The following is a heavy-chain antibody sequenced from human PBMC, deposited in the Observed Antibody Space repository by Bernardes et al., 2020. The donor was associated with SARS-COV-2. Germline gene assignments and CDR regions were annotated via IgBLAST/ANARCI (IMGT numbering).Heavy chain of an antibody. CDR3: ARGGSSGPGDF. CDR1: GFTFSNYI. Sequence: AGSLRLSCVASGFTFSNYIMNWVRQAPGKGLEWVASISHSSSYMYYADAVKGRFTISRDNAKNSLYLQMNSLRAEDTAVYYCARGGSSGPGDFWGQGILVTVSS. J-gene: IGHJ4*02. D-gene: IGHD3-3*01. CDR2: ISHSSSYM. V-gene: IGHV3-21*01.